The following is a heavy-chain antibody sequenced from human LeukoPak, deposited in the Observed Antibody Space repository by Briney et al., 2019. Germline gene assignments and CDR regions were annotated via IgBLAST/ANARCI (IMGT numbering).Heavy chain of an antibody. Sequence: GSSVNVSCKASGGTFSSYAISWVRQAPGQGLEWMGGIIPIFGTANYAQKFQGRVTITTDESTSTAYMELSSLRSEDTAVYYCAREGYSSSWDAYWGQGTLVTVSS. CDR1: GGTFSSYA. J-gene: IGHJ4*02. CDR2: IIPIFGTA. CDR3: AREGYSSSWDAY. D-gene: IGHD6-13*01. V-gene: IGHV1-69*05.